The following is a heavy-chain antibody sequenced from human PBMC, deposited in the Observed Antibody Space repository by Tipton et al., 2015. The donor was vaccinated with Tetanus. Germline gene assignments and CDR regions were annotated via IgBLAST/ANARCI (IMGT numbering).Heavy chain of an antibody. D-gene: IGHD3-9*01. J-gene: IGHJ6*02. Sequence: TLSLTCTVSGGSINNYYWSWIRQPPGKGLEWIGYVYYSGSTNYNPSLKSQVTISVDTSKNQFSLNLSSVTAADTAVYYCARSGYYSRAYYHYRMDVWGQGTTVSVSS. CDR1: GGSINNYY. V-gene: IGHV4-59*12. CDR2: VYYSGST. CDR3: ARSGYYSRAYYHYRMDV.